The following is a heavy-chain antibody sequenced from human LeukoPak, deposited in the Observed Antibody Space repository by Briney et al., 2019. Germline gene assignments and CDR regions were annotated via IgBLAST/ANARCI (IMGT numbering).Heavy chain of an antibody. J-gene: IGHJ4*02. D-gene: IGHD1-26*01. V-gene: IGHV4-39*01. CDR2: IYYSGST. Sequence: PSETLSLTCTVSGGSISSSSYYWAWIRQPPGKGLEWIGSIYYSGSTFYNPSLKSRVTTSVDTSKNQFSLKISSVTAADTAVYYCASLKQWELPARVDYWGQGTLVTVSS. CDR3: ASLKQWELPARVDY. CDR1: GGSISSSSYY.